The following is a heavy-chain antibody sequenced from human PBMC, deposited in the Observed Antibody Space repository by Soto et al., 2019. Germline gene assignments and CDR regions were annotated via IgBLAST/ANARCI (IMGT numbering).Heavy chain of an antibody. CDR1: GGTFSSYT. V-gene: IGHV1-69*02. CDR2: IIPILGIA. Sequence: RASVKVSCKASGGTFSSYTISWVRQAPGQGLEWMGRIIPILGIANYAQKFQGRVTITADKSTSTAYMELSSLRSEDTAVYYCARAEGAILWWWPGMDVWGQGTTVTVSS. CDR3: ARAEGAILWWWPGMDV. D-gene: IGHD2-21*01. J-gene: IGHJ6*02.